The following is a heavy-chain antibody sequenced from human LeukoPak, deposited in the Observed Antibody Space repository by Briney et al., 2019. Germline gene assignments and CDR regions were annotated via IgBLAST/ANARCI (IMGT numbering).Heavy chain of an antibody. D-gene: IGHD2-8*01. Sequence: SETLSLTCAVSGGSISSSSNWWSWVRQPPGKGLEWIGEIYHSGGTNYNPSLKSRITISVDKSQNQFSLKVNSLTAADTAVYYCATNGYYCMDVWGKGTTVTVSS. CDR1: GGSISSSSNW. V-gene: IGHV4-4*02. CDR3: ATNGYYCMDV. CDR2: IYHSGGT. J-gene: IGHJ6*03.